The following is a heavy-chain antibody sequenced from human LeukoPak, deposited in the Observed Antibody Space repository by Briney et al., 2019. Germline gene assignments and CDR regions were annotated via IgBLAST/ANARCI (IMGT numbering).Heavy chain of an antibody. CDR3: ARDHDSGSAGGY. CDR2: ISDSSGST. V-gene: IGHV3-23*01. CDR1: GFTFTSYA. D-gene: IGHD1-26*01. J-gene: IGHJ4*02. Sequence: QTGGSLRLSCAASGFTFTSYAMNWVRQAPGKGLEWVSTISDSSGSTYYADSVKGRFTISRDNSKNTLYLQMNSLRAEDTAVYFCARDHDSGSAGGYWGQGTLVTVSS.